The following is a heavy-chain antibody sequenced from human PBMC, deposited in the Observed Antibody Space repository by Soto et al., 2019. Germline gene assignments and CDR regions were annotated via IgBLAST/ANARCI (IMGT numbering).Heavy chain of an antibody. CDR2: IWYDGTQK. CDR3: ARAGGTTVTGLWHFDS. D-gene: IGHD4-17*01. J-gene: IGHJ4*02. V-gene: IGHV3-33*01. Sequence: GWSLRLSCESSGFTFNTYSMHWVRQPPGKGLEWLAAIWYDGTQKYYADSVKGRFIISRDNSKKTLYLEMNSLRAEDTAVYYYARAGGTTVTGLWHFDSWGQGTLVTVSS. CDR1: GFTFNTYS.